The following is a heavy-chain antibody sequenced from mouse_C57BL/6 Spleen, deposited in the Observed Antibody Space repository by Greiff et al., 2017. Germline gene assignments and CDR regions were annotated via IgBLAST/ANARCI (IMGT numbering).Heavy chain of an antibody. CDR1: GYTFTGYW. J-gene: IGHJ1*03. CDR2: ILPGSGSN. D-gene: IGHD1-1*01. CDR3: DRRSGSRSLYFGV. V-gene: IGHV1-9*01. Sequence: QVQLQQSGAELMKPGASVKLSCKATGYTFTGYWLEWVKQRPGHGLEWIGEILPGSGSNDYNEKFKGKATFTADTSSNPSYTQLSSLTTEDSAIYYCDRRSGSRSLYFGVWGTGTTVTVST.